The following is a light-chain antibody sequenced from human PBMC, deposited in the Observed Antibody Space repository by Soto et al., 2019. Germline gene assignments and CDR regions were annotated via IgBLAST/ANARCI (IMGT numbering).Light chain of an antibody. J-gene: IGKJ1*01. Sequence: DIQMTQSPSSLSASVGDRVTITCRASEDISNYLAWYQQNPGKVPKLLIYGASTLQSAVPSRFSGSGSGTDFTLTISSLQTEDVATYYCQNYNRAPWTFGQGTKVESK. CDR3: QNYNRAPWT. CDR1: EDISNY. CDR2: GAS. V-gene: IGKV1-27*01.